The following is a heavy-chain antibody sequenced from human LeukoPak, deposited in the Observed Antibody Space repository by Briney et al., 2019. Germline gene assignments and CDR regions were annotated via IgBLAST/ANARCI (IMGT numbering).Heavy chain of an antibody. D-gene: IGHD2-15*01. V-gene: IGHV3-9*01. CDR3: AKARSVVRPYFDY. J-gene: IGHJ4*02. CDR2: LTWNSDYI. Sequence: GGSLRLSCAASGFTFYDDAMHWVRHAPGQGLEWVSGLTWNSDYIAYADSVKGRFTISRDNAKNSLYLQMNSLRAEDTALYYCAKARSVVRPYFDYWGQGTLVTVSS. CDR1: GFTFYDDA.